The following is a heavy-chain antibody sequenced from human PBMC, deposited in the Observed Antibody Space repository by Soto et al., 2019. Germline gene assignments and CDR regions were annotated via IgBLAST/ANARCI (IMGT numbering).Heavy chain of an antibody. CDR3: AKDQGCSGGSCYPWYFDY. CDR2: ISYDGSNK. J-gene: IGHJ4*02. D-gene: IGHD2-15*01. CDR1: GFTFSSYG. V-gene: IGHV3-30*18. Sequence: QGQLVESGGGVVQPGRSLRLSCAASGFTFSSYGMHWVRQAPGKGLEWVAVISYDGSNKYYADSVKGRFTISRDNSKNTLYLQMNSLRAEDTAVYYCAKDQGCSGGSCYPWYFDYWGQGTLVTVSS.